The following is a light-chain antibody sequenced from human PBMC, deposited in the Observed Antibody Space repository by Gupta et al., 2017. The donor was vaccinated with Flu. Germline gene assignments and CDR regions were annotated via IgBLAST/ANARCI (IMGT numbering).Light chain of an antibody. Sequence: SVLTQPPSASGTPGQRVTISCSGSSSNLGSNTVNWYQQLPGTAPKLLTYSNNQRPSGVPDRFSGSKSGTSASLAISGLQSEDEADYYCAAWDDSLNGPVFGGGTKLTVL. V-gene: IGLV1-44*01. CDR2: SNN. CDR3: AAWDDSLNGPV. J-gene: IGLJ2*01. CDR1: SSNLGSNT.